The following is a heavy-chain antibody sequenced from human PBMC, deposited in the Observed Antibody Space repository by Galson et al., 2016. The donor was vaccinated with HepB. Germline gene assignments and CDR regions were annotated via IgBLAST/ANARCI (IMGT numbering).Heavy chain of an antibody. J-gene: IGHJ4*02. Sequence: SLRLSCAASGLSFSDYYMSWIRQAPGKGLEWVAYISRSGDMMYYADSVKGRFTISRDNARTSLYLQMSSLRADDTAPYYCATSRAVRSGYVGAFDSWGQGTVVTVSS. CDR2: ISRSGDMM. CDR1: GLSFSDYY. CDR3: ATSRAVRSGYVGAFDS. V-gene: IGHV3-11*01. D-gene: IGHD3-3*01.